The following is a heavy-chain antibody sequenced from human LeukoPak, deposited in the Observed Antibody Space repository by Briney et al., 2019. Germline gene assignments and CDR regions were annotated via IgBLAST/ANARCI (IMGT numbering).Heavy chain of an antibody. V-gene: IGHV3-9*01. Sequence: GGSLRLSCAASGFTFDDYAMHWVRQVPGKGLEWVSGITWNSGRIAYADSVKGRFTISRDNAKNSLYLQMNSLRAGDTALYYCAKGVTTTRGWFDPRGQGTLVTVSS. J-gene: IGHJ5*02. CDR3: AKGVTTTRGWFDP. CDR2: ITWNSGRI. D-gene: IGHD4-17*01. CDR1: GFTFDDYA.